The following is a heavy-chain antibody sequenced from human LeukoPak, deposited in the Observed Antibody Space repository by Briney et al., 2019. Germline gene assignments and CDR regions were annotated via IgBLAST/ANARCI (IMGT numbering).Heavy chain of an antibody. J-gene: IGHJ4*02. CDR2: IRSKAYGGTT. V-gene: IGHV3-49*04. D-gene: IGHD3-22*01. Sequence: GGSLRLSCTSSGFSFGDYSMTWVRQAPGKGLEWVGFIRSKAYGGTTEYAASVKGRFTISRDDSKSIAYLQMNSLKTEDTAVYYCTRVSDSSGYLDYWGQGTLVTVSS. CDR3: TRVSDSSGYLDY. CDR1: GFSFGDYS.